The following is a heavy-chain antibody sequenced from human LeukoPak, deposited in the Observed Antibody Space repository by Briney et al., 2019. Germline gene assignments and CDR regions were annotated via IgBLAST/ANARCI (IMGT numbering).Heavy chain of an antibody. CDR1: GFTFSSYA. J-gene: IGHJ3*02. Sequence: PGRSLRLSCAASGFTFSSYAMHWVRQAPGKGLEWVAVISYDGSNKYYADSVKGRFTISRDNSKNMVYLQMNSLRGDDTAVYYCAGVLRGAFDIWGQGKMVAVSS. CDR3: AGVLRGAFDI. V-gene: IGHV3-30*14. CDR2: ISYDGSNK.